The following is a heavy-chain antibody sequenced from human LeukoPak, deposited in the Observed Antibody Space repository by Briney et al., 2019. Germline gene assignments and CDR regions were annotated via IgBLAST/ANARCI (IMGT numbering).Heavy chain of an antibody. CDR1: GFTFSSYA. J-gene: IGHJ5*02. CDR2: ISYDGSNK. D-gene: IGHD4-11*01. Sequence: AGGSLRLSCAASGFTFSSYAMHWVRQAPGKGLEWVAVISYDGSNKYYADSVKGRFTISRDNSKNTLYLQMNSLRAEDTAVYYCESYSNYWFDPWGQGTLVTVSS. CDR3: ESYSNYWFDP. V-gene: IGHV3-30-3*01.